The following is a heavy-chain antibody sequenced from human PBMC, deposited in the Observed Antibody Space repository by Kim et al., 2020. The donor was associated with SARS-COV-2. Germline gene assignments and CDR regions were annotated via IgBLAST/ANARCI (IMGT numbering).Heavy chain of an antibody. J-gene: IGHJ4*02. Sequence: GGSLRLSCVASGFTFSSYAMSWVRQAPGKGLEWVSTISGSGSDTYYADSVKVRFTISRDNSKNTLYLQVNSLRAEDTAIYYCAKPAPTYRSSYFDYWGQGTLLTVSS. CDR3: AKPAPTYRSSYFDY. CDR2: ISGSGSDT. D-gene: IGHD6-6*01. CDR1: GFTFSSYA. V-gene: IGHV3-23*01.